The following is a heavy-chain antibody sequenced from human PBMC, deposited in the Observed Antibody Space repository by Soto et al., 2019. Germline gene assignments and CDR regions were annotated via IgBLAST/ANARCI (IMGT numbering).Heavy chain of an antibody. CDR1: GYSISSSNW. V-gene: IGHV4-28*01. D-gene: IGHD1-26*01. CDR3: ARSKVGGRYYYYYYGMDV. J-gene: IGHJ6*02. CDR2: IYYSGST. Sequence: ETLSLTCAVSGYSISSSNWWGWIRQPPGKGLEWIGYIYYSGSTYYNPSLKSRVTMSVDTSKNQFSLKLSSVTAVDTAVYYCARSKVGGRYYYYYYGMDVWGQGTTVTVYS.